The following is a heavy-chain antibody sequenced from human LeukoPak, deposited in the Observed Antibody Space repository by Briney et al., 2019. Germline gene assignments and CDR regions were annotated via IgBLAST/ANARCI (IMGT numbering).Heavy chain of an antibody. D-gene: IGHD3-22*01. Sequence: GGSLRLSCAVSGLTFSDSYMTWIRQPPGKGLEWLSYISNSATSTYHADSIKGRFTISRDNAKNSLYLQMNSLRAEDTAVYYCARDPNYYDSSGYSDYWGQGTLVTVSS. CDR1: GLTFSDSY. CDR2: ISNSATST. V-gene: IGHV3-11*04. J-gene: IGHJ4*02. CDR3: ARDPNYYDSSGYSDY.